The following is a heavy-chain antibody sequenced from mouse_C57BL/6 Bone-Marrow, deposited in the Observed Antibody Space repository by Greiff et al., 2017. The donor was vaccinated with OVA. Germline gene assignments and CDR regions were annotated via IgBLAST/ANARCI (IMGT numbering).Heavy chain of an antibody. CDR2: INSDGGST. J-gene: IGHJ4*01. V-gene: IGHV5-2*01. Sequence: EVKLMESGGGLVQPGESLKLSCESYDYEFPSHDMSWVRKTPEKRLELVAAINSDGGSTYYPDTMERRFIISRDNTKKTLYLQISSLRSEDTALYYCARQGDEGAMDYWGQGTSVTVSS. D-gene: IGHD2-13*01. CDR1: DYEFPSHD. CDR3: ARQGDEGAMDY.